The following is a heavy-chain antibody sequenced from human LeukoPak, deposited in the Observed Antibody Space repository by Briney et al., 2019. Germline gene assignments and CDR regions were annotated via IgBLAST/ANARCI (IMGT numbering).Heavy chain of an antibody. CDR3: ARDPSLVTTRGGYYYYYGMDV. V-gene: IGHV4-30-2*01. Sequence: SETLSLTCTVSGGSISSGGYYWSWIRQPPGKGLEWIGYIYHSGSTYYNPSLKSRVTISVDRSKNQFSLKLSSVTAADTAVYYCARDPSLVTTRGGYYYYYGMDVWGQGTTVTVSS. D-gene: IGHD4-17*01. J-gene: IGHJ6*02. CDR1: GGSISSGGYY. CDR2: IYHSGST.